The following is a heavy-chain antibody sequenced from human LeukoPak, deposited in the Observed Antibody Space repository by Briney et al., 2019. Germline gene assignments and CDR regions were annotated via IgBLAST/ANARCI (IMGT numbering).Heavy chain of an antibody. CDR3: AVYCSGGSCYRDAFDI. Sequence: KPSETLSLTCAVYGGSFSGYYWSWIRQPPGKGLEWIGEINHSGSTNYNPSLKSRVTISVDTSKNQFSLKLSSVTAADTAVYYCAVYCSGGSCYRDAFDIWGQGTMVTVSS. V-gene: IGHV4-34*01. CDR1: GGSFSGYY. J-gene: IGHJ3*02. CDR2: INHSGST. D-gene: IGHD2-15*01.